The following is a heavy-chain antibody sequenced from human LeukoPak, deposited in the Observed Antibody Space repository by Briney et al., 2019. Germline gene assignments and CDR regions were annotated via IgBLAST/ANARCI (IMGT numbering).Heavy chain of an antibody. CDR2: IYSGGST. J-gene: IGHJ4*02. Sequence: GGSLRLSCAASGFTVSSKYMSWVRQAPGKGLEWVSLIYSGGSTSYADSVKGRFTISRDNSKNTVYLQMNSLRAEDTAVYYCARAKRYSYVDYWGQGTLVTVSS. CDR1: GFTVSSKY. D-gene: IGHD5-18*01. V-gene: IGHV3-66*01. CDR3: ARAKRYSYVDY.